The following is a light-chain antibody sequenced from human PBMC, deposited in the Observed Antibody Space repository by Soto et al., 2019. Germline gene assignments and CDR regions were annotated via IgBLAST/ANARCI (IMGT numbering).Light chain of an antibody. CDR1: QSVSSRF. CDR2: GAS. Sequence: DIVLTQSPGTLSLSPGEGATLSCRASQSVSSRFLAWYQQKPGQAPRLLMYGASSRATGIPDRFSGTGSGTDFTLTISRLEPEDFAVYYCQQYGGSPPYTFGQGTRLEIK. CDR3: QQYGGSPPYT. V-gene: IGKV3-20*01. J-gene: IGKJ2*01.